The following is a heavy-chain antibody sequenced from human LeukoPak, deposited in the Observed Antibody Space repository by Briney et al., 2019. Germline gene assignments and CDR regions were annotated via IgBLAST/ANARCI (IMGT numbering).Heavy chain of an antibody. CDR2: ISYDGSNK. CDR1: GLTFSSYG. J-gene: IGHJ6*02. V-gene: IGHV3-30*18. Sequence: PGGSLRLSCAASGLTFSSYGMHWVRQAPGKGLKWVAVISYDGSNKYYADSAKGRFTISRDNSKNTLYLQMNSLRAEDTAVYYCAKDRTWVVTTDYYYYGMDVWGQGTTVTVSS. D-gene: IGHD2-21*02. CDR3: AKDRTWVVTTDYYYYGMDV.